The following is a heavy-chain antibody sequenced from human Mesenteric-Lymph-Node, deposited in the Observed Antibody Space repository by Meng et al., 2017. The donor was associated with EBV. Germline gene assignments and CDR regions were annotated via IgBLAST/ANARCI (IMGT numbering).Heavy chain of an antibody. CDR2: IYYSGST. D-gene: IGHD3-16*01. CDR3: ARDWGLRAYFQY. J-gene: IGHJ1*01. CDR1: EASISCGTYD. Sequence: LSRTIAHTCTSSEASISCGTYDVGWLRQPPGKGLDWIGNIYYSGSTYHSPSLKSRVTISKSTSKNQFSLKLSSVTAADTAVYYCARDWGLRAYFQYWGQGTLVTVSS. V-gene: IGHV4-39*07.